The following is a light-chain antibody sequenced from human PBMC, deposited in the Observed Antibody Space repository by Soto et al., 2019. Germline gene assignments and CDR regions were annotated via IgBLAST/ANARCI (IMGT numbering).Light chain of an antibody. CDR1: QSVSSY. CDR2: DAS. Sequence: EIVLTQSPATLSLSPGERATLSFRASQSVSSYLAWYQQKPGQAPRLLIYDASNRATGIPARFSGSGSGTDFTLTFSSLEPEDFAVYYCQQRSNWPPITFGQGTRLEI. CDR3: QQRSNWPPIT. V-gene: IGKV3-11*01. J-gene: IGKJ5*01.